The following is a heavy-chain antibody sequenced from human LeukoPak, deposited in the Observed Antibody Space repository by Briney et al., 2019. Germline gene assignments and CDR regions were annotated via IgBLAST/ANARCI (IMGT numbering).Heavy chain of an antibody. V-gene: IGHV3-30*18. D-gene: IGHD2-21*02. Sequence: GRSLRLSCTASGFTFSSYGMHWVRQAPGKGLEWVAVITRDGSNKRYGDSVKGRSTISRDNSKNTLYLEMNSLRAEDTAVYYCAKDDCGGDCYRCAYWGQGTLVTVSS. CDR1: GFTFSSYG. CDR2: ITRDGSNK. J-gene: IGHJ4*02. CDR3: AKDDCGGDCYRCAY.